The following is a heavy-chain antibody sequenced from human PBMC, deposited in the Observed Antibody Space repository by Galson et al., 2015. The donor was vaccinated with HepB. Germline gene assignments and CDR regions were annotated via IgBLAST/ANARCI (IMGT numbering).Heavy chain of an antibody. CDR3: TRDHLRYQLPSHFDY. D-gene: IGHD2-2*01. V-gene: IGHV3-21*01. CDR1: GFTFSSYS. CDR2: ISSTGSYI. J-gene: IGHJ4*02. Sequence: SLRLSCAASGFTFSSYSMNWVRQAPGKGLEWVSSISSTGSYIYYADSVKGRFTISRDNAKNSLYLQMNSLRAEDAAVFYCTRDHLRYQLPSHFDYWGQGTVVTVSS.